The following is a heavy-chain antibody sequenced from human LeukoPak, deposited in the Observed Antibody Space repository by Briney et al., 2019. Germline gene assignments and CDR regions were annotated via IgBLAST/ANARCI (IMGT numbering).Heavy chain of an antibody. CDR3: ARSSGSGWYTGHDLFDY. Sequence: ASVTVSFKASGYTFTVYYMHWVRQAPGQGLEWMGWINPNSGGTNYAQKFQGRVTMTRDTSISTAYMELSRLRSDDTAVYYCARSSGSGWYTGHDLFDYWGQGTLVTVSS. CDR2: INPNSGGT. D-gene: IGHD6-19*01. V-gene: IGHV1-2*02. CDR1: GYTFTVYY. J-gene: IGHJ4*02.